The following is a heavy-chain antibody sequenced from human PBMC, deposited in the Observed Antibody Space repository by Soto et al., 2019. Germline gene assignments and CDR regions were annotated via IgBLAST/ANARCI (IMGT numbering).Heavy chain of an antibody. CDR1: GFTFSSYW. Sequence: PGGSLRLSCAASGFTFSSYWMHWVRQAPGKGLVWVSRINSDGSSTSYADSVKGRFTISRDNAKNTLYLQMNSLRAEDTAVYYCARELPYYDILTGQLHPMAYYYGMDVWGQGTTVTVSS. CDR2: INSDGSST. J-gene: IGHJ6*02. CDR3: ARELPYYDILTGQLHPMAYYYGMDV. D-gene: IGHD3-9*01. V-gene: IGHV3-74*01.